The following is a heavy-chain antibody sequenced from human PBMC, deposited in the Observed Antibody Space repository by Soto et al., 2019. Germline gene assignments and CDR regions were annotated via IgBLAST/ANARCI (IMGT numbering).Heavy chain of an antibody. Sequence: QVQLQESGPGLVKPSETLSLTCTVSGGSISSYYWSWIRQPPGKGLEWIGYIYYSGSINYNPSLKSRVTISVDTSKNQCSLKLSSVTAADTAVYYCARHLYGSGERFDPWGQGTLVTVSS. CDR1: GGSISSYY. CDR2: IYYSGSI. V-gene: IGHV4-59*08. CDR3: ARHLYGSGERFDP. J-gene: IGHJ5*02. D-gene: IGHD3-10*01.